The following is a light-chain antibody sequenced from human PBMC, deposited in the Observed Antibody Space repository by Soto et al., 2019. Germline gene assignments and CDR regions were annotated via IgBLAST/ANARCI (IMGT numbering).Light chain of an antibody. CDR1: QSITSSY. V-gene: IGKV3-20*01. CDR3: QQYGSPLWT. Sequence: DIVLTHSPGTLSLSPGERATLSCRASQSITSSYLAWYQQKPGQAPRLLISGTISRATGIPDRFSGSGSGTDFTLTISRLEPEDFAVYYCQQYGSPLWTFGQGTKVDIK. CDR2: GTI. J-gene: IGKJ1*01.